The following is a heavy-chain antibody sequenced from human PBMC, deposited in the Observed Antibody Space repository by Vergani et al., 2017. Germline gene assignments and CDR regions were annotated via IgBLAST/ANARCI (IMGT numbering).Heavy chain of an antibody. CDR3: ARDRPGQPPFYDYIWGSYRSEGY. D-gene: IGHD3-16*02. Sequence: EVQLVESGGGLVKPGGSLRLSCAASGFTFSSYTMNWVRQDPGKGLEWVSSISSSSIYIYYADSVKGRFTISRDNAKNSMYLQMNSLRAEDTAVYYCARDRPGQPPFYDYIWGSYRSEGYWGQGTRVTVSS. CDR1: GFTFSSYT. V-gene: IGHV3-21*06. CDR2: ISSSSIYI. J-gene: IGHJ4*02.